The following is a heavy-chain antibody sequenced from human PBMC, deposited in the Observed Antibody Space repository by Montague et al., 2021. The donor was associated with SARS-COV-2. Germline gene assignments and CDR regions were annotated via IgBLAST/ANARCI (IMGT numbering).Heavy chain of an antibody. CDR1: GFSLDTSGEA. Sequence: PALVKPTQTLTLTCTFSGFSLDTSGEAVGWIRQPPGKALEWLAVIYWYDEGRYSPSLKSRLTIRKGTSKNQVVLTMTNMDPVDTATYFCGQFLHRWSPNWYFDFWGRGTLVTVSS. CDR3: GQFLHRWSPNWYFDF. J-gene: IGHJ2*01. V-gene: IGHV2-5*01. D-gene: IGHD4-23*01. CDR2: IYWYDEG.